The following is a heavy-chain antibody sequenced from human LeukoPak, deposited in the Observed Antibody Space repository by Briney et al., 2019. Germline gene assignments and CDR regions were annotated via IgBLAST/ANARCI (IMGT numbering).Heavy chain of an antibody. V-gene: IGHV5-10-1*01. CDR2: IDPSDSYT. Sequence: GESLKISCKGSGYSFTSYWISWVRQMPGKGLEWMGRIDPSDSYTNYSPSFQGHVTISADKSISTAYLQLSSLKASDTAMYYCASHGRLRGTNFDYWGQGTLVTVSS. J-gene: IGHJ4*02. D-gene: IGHD3-16*01. CDR3: ASHGRLRGTNFDY. CDR1: GYSFTSYW.